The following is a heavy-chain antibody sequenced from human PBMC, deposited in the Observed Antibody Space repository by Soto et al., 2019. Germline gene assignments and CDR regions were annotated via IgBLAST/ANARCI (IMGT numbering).Heavy chain of an antibody. J-gene: IGHJ4*02. Sequence: QVQLVQSGAEVRKPGASVKVSCKSSGDTFTTYDINWVRQATGHGLEWMGWINPNSGNIGYAQRFQGRVTMTRDTPIRTAYMEVSSLRSDDTAVYYCARGRASGSYYLLDYWGQGTLVTVSS. V-gene: IGHV1-8*01. CDR2: INPNSGNI. CDR1: GDTFTTYD. CDR3: ARGRASGSYYLLDY. D-gene: IGHD3-10*01.